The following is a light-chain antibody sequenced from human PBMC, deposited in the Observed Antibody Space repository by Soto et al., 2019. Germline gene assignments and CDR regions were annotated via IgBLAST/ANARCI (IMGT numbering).Light chain of an antibody. J-gene: IGKJ1*01. CDR2: KAS. CDR1: QSISNW. V-gene: IGKV1-5*03. CDR3: QQYHTWWT. Sequence: DIQMTQSPSTLSASVGDRVTITCRASQSISNWLAWYQQMPGKAPKLLIYKASTSESGVPSSFSGSGSGTEFTLTISSLRPDDFATYYCQQYHTWWTFGQGTKVDIK.